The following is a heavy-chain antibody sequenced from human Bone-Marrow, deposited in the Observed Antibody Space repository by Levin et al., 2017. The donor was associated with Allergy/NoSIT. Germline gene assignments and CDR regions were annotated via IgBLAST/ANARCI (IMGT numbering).Heavy chain of an antibody. CDR1: GGSISSSSYY. CDR3: ARHMRSGGSCYSTSAPEFQFDY. V-gene: IGHV4-39*01. Sequence: SETLSLTCTVSGGSISSSSYYWGWIRQPPGKGLEWIGSIYYSGSTYYNPSLKSRVTISVDTSKNQFSLKLSSVTAADTAVYYCARHMRSGGSCYSTSAPEFQFDYWGQGTLVTVSS. CDR2: IYYSGST. J-gene: IGHJ4*02. D-gene: IGHD2-15*01.